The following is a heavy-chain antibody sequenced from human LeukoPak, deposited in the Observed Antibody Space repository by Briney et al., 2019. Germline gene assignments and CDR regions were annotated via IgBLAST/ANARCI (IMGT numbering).Heavy chain of an antibody. CDR1: GYTFTSYG. V-gene: IGHV1-18*01. CDR3: ARADPYYYDSSGFDY. Sequence: ALVKVSCKASGYTFTSYGISWVRQAPGQGLEWMGWISAYNGNTNYAQKLQGRVTMTTDTSTSTAYMELRSLRSDDTAVYYCARADPYYYDSSGFDYWGQGTLVTVSS. CDR2: ISAYNGNT. D-gene: IGHD3-22*01. J-gene: IGHJ4*02.